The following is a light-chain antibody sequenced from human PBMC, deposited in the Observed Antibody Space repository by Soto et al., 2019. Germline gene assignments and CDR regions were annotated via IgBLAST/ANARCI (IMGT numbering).Light chain of an antibody. J-gene: IGLJ3*02. V-gene: IGLV1-44*01. CDR1: SSNIGSNA. CDR2: SDD. Sequence: QAVVTQPPSASGTPGQRVTISCSGSSSNIGSNAVSWYQHFPGTAPKVLIYSDDQRPSGVPDRFSGSKSGTSASLAISGLRAEDEADYFCAGWGDSLNTWVFGGGTKLTVL. CDR3: AGWGDSLNTWV.